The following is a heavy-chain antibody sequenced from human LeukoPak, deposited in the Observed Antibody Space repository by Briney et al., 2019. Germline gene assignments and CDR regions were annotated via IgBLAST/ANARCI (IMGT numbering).Heavy chain of an antibody. CDR2: IYYTGTT. J-gene: IGHJ4*02. Sequence: SETLSLTCTVSGGSISSSTYHWAWIRQPPGKGLEWMGSIYYTGTTYYNPSLKSRVTLSVDTSKNQFPLKVNSVTAADTAVYYCASDLKWGQGTLVIVSS. CDR1: GGSISSSTYH. CDR3: ASDLK. V-gene: IGHV4-39*01.